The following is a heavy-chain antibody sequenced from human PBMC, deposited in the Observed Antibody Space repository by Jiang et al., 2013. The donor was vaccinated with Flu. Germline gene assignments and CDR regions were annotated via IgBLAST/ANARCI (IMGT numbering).Heavy chain of an antibody. D-gene: IGHD3-22*01. J-gene: IGHJ6*02. CDR1: GGSISSYY. Sequence: GSGLVKPSETLSLTCTVSGGSISSYYWSWIRQPAGKGLEWIGRIYTSGSTNYNPSLKSRVTMSVDTSKNQFSLKLSSVTAADTAVYYCARDLFGDYYDSSGYYYADYYYGMDVWGQGTTVTVSS. CDR3: ARDLFGDYYDSSGYYYADYYYGMDV. V-gene: IGHV4-4*07. CDR2: IYTSGST.